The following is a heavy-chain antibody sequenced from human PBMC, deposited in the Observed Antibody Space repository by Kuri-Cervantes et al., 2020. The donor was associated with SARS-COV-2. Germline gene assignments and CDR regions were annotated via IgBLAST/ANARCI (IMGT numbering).Heavy chain of an antibody. CDR2: ISYDGSNK. CDR1: GFTFSSYA. CDR3: ARDQHGIVVVVAAIEY. Sequence: GESLKISCAGSGFTFSSYAMHWVRQAPGKGLEWVALISYDGSNKFYADSVKGRFTISRDNSKNTLHLQMNSLRTEDTAVYYCARDQHGIVVVVAAIEYRGQGTLVTVSS. J-gene: IGHJ4*02. V-gene: IGHV3-30*03. D-gene: IGHD2-15*01.